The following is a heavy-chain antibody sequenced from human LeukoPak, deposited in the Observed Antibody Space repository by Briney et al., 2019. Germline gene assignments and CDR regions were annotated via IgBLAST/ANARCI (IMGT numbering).Heavy chain of an antibody. CDR1: GGSIHNFY. CDR3: ARGRYCSADICSGGDAFDI. V-gene: IGHV4-4*07. J-gene: IGHJ3*02. CDR2: IYTRGST. Sequence: SETLSLTCTVPGGSIHNFYWSWTRQAAGQGLEWIGRIYTRGSTNYNPSLKSRVTMSVDTSKNQFSLKLSSVTAADTAVYYCARGRYCSADICSGGDAFDIWGQGTMVSVSS. D-gene: IGHD2-15*01.